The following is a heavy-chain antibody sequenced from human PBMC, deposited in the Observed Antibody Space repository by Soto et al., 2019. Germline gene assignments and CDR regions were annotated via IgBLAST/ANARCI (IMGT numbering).Heavy chain of an antibody. D-gene: IGHD4-17*01. Sequence: GGSLRLSCAASGFTFSSYAMSWVRQAPGKGLEWVSAISGSGGSTYYADSVKGRFTISRDNSKNTLYLQMNSLRAEDTAVYYCAPHPRALPLTTVTTDFDYWGQGTLVTVSS. V-gene: IGHV3-23*01. CDR1: GFTFSSYA. CDR3: APHPRALPLTTVTTDFDY. J-gene: IGHJ4*02. CDR2: ISGSGGST.